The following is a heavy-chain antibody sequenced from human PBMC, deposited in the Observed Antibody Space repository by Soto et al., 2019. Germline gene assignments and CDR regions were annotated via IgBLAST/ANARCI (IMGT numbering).Heavy chain of an antibody. CDR2: IYSGGST. J-gene: IGHJ6*03. V-gene: IGHV3-66*01. CDR3: ARDRNGYYYYYIDV. CDR1: GFTVSSNY. Sequence: EVQLVESGGGLVQPGGSLRLSCAASGFTVSSNYMSWVRQAPGKGPEWVSVIYSGGSTHYADSVKGRFTISRDNSKNTLYLQMNSLRAEDTAVYYWARDRNGYYYYYIDVWGKGTTVTVSS.